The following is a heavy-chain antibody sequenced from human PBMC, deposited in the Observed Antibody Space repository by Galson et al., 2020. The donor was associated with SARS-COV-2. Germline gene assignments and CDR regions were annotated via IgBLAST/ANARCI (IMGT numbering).Heavy chain of an antibody. V-gene: IGHV3-23*01. CDR2: ISGSGGST. CDR3: AKESLSPEYYDILTGYYY. Sequence: GSLRLSCAASGFTFSSYAMSWVRQAPGKGLEWVSAISGSGGSTYYADSVKGRFTISRDNSKNTLYLQMNSLRAEDTAVYYCAKESLSPEYYDILTGYYYWGQGTLVTVSS. D-gene: IGHD3-9*01. CDR1: GFTFSSYA. J-gene: IGHJ4*02.